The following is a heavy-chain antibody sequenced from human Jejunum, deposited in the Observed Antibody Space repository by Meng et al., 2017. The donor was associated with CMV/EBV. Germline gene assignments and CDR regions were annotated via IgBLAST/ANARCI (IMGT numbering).Heavy chain of an antibody. V-gene: IGHV3-7*01. CDR3: ARDADFWSGSDY. D-gene: IGHD3-3*01. CDR1: GFSFGDLW. J-gene: IGHJ4*02. CDR2: INQDGSDK. Sequence: SGFSFGDLWISWIRPAPGKGLEWVANINQDGSDKYYADSVTGRFTISRDNAENSLYLQMNSLRVEDTAVYYCARDADFWSGSDYWGQGTRVTVSS.